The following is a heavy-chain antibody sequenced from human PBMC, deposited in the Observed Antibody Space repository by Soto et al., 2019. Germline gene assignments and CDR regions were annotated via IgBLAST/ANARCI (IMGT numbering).Heavy chain of an antibody. Sequence: QLQLQESGPGLVKPSETLSLTCTVSGGSISSSSYYWGWIRQPPGKGLEWIGSIYYSGSTYYNPSLKSRVTRSVDTSTNQFSLKLSSVTAADTAVYYCARHYGSIFARAAADTFDYWGQGTLVTVSS. CDR3: ARHYGSIFARAAADTFDY. V-gene: IGHV4-39*01. CDR2: IYYSGST. J-gene: IGHJ4*02. CDR1: GGSISSSSYY. D-gene: IGHD6-13*01.